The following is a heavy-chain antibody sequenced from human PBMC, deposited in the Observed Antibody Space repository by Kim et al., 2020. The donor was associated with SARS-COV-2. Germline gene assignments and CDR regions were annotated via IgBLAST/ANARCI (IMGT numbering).Heavy chain of an antibody. J-gene: IGHJ4*02. V-gene: IGHV1-2*06. CDR2: INPNSGGT. CDR1: GYTFTGYY. D-gene: IGHD4-17*01. CDR3: ARDHGDYAPSDY. Sequence: ASVKVSCKASGYTFTGYYMHWVRQAPGQGLEWMGRINPNSGGTNYAQKFQGRVTMTRDTSISTAYMELSRLRSDDTAVYYCARDHGDYAPSDYWGQGTLVTVSS.